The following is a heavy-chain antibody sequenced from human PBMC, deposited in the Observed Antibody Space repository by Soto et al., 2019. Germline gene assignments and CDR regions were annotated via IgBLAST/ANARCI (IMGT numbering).Heavy chain of an antibody. D-gene: IGHD4-17*01. CDR2: ISSSGDNT. J-gene: IGHJ4*02. CDR3: AKHRPRDYGDYDFRYYFDY. Sequence: GGSLRLSCAVSGFTFSSYAMSWLRQDPGKGLEWVSAISSSGDNTYYADSVKGRFTISRDNSKNTLYLQMNSLRAEDTAVYYCAKHRPRDYGDYDFRYYFDYWGQGTLVTVSS. V-gene: IGHV3-23*01. CDR1: GFTFSSYA.